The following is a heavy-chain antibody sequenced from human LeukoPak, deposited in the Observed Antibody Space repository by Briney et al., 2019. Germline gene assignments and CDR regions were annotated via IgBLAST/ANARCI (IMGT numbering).Heavy chain of an antibody. CDR1: GFSLSTSGMC. D-gene: IGHD2-2*01. V-gene: IGHV2-70*01. CDR3: ARCLLPAAELMGIYYYYGMDV. Sequence: SGPALVKPTQTLTLTCTFSGFSLSTSGMCVSWIRQPPGKALEWLALIDWDDGKYYSTSLKTRLTISKDTSKNQVVLTMTNMDPVDTATYYCARCLLPAAELMGIYYYYGMDVWGQGTTDTVSS. J-gene: IGHJ6*02. CDR2: IDWDDGK.